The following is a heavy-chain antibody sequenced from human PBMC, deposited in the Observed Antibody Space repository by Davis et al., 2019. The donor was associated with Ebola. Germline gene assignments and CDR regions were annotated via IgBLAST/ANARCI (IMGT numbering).Heavy chain of an antibody. V-gene: IGHV4-39*07. CDR3: ARGGIVVVPAAIIDYYYYYGMDV. J-gene: IGHJ6*02. D-gene: IGHD2-2*01. CDR2: IYYSGST. CDR1: GGFISSSSYY. Sequence: SETLSLTCTVSGGFISSSSYYWGWIRQPPGKGLEWIGSIYYSGSTYYNPSLKSRVTISVDTSKNQFSLKLSSVTAADTAVYYCARGGIVVVPAAIIDYYYYYGMDVWGQGTTVTVSS.